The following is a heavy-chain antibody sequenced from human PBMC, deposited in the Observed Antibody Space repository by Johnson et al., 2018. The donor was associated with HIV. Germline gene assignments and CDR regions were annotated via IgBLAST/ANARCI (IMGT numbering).Heavy chain of an antibody. CDR3: ARGLAADAFDI. D-gene: IGHD6-13*01. Sequence: VESGGGVVQPGRSLRLSCAASGFTFSSYAMHWVRQAPGKGLEWVAVISYDGSNKYYADSVKGRFTISRDTSTNTLYLQMNSLRAEDTAVYYCARGLAADAFDIWGQGTMVTVSS. CDR2: ISYDGSNK. V-gene: IGHV3-30-3*01. J-gene: IGHJ3*02. CDR1: GFTFSSYA.